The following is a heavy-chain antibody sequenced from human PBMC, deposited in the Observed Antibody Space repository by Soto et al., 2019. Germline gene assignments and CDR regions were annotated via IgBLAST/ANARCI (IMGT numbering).Heavy chain of an antibody. Sequence: GGSLRLSCAASGFTFSGSAMHWVRQASGKGLEWVGRIRSKANSYATAYAASVKGRFTISRDDSKNTAYLQMNSLKTEDTAVYYCTRGRLEYSSSLFDYWGQGTLVTAPQ. CDR1: GFTFSGSA. CDR2: IRSKANSYAT. V-gene: IGHV3-73*01. J-gene: IGHJ4*02. D-gene: IGHD6-6*01. CDR3: TRGRLEYSSSLFDY.